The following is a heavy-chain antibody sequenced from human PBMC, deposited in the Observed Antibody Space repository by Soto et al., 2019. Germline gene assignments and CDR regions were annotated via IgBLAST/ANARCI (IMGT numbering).Heavy chain of an antibody. D-gene: IGHD2-2*01. V-gene: IGHV4-34*01. CDR2: INHSGST. Sequence: PTETMSLTCSVYAGTLSDFYRDFIRQHSGTGLAWIGEINHSGSTNYNPSLKSRVTISVDTSKNQFSLKLRSVTAADTAVYFCARGPRVVWVVPTAQRDVFDIWGQGTVVTGSS. CDR1: AGTLSDFY. CDR3: ARGPRVVWVVPTAQRDVFDI. J-gene: IGHJ3*02.